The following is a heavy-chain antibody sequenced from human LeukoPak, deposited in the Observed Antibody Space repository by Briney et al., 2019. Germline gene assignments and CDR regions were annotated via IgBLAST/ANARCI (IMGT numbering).Heavy chain of an antibody. Sequence: SETLSLTCTVSGGSISSYYWSWIRQPPGKGLEWIGYIHYSGSTNYNPSLRGRLTISVDTSKNQFSLKLSSVTAADTAVYFCARDPYYYDSSGHLDASDIWGQGTMVTVSS. J-gene: IGHJ3*02. CDR1: GGSISSYY. CDR2: IHYSGST. CDR3: ARDPYYYDSSGHLDASDI. V-gene: IGHV4-59*12. D-gene: IGHD3-22*01.